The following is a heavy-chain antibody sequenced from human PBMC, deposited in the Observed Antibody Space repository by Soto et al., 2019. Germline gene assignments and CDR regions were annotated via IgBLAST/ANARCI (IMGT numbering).Heavy chain of an antibody. V-gene: IGHV3-23*01. CDR1: GFTFSSYA. CDR3: AKDLYYDFWSGYHGDY. CDR2: ISGSGGST. Sequence: PGGSLRLSCAASGFTFSSYAMSWVRQAPGKGLEWVSAISGSGGSTYYADSVKGRFTISRDNSKNTLYLQMNSLRAEDTAVYYCAKDLYYDFWSGYHGDYWGQGTLVTVSS. D-gene: IGHD3-3*01. J-gene: IGHJ4*02.